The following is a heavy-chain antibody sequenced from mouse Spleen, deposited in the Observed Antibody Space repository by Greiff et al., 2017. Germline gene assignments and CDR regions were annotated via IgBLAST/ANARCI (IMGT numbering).Heavy chain of an antibody. Sequence: QVQLKQSGAELVKPGASVKLSCKASGYTFTSYYMYWVKQRPGQGLEWIGEINPSNGGTNFNEKFKSKATLTVDKSSSTAYMQLSSLTSEDSAVYYCTAGMGSHWYFDVWGAGTTVTVSS. CDR1: GYTFTSYY. CDR2: INPSNGGT. CDR3: TAGMGSHWYFDV. J-gene: IGHJ1*01. V-gene: IGHV1S81*02. D-gene: IGHD1-1*02.